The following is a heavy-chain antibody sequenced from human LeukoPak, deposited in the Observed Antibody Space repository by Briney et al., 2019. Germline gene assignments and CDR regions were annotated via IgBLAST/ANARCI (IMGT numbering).Heavy chain of an antibody. CDR2: INSDSGFT. J-gene: IGHJ5*02. D-gene: IGHD3-9*01. CDR1: GYTFTGYY. Sequence: ASVKVSCKASGYTFTGYYMNWVRQAPGQGLERMGWINSDSGFTKYAQKFQGRVTMTRDTSITTVYMDLTRLTSDDTAVYYCARNFDMEGFDPWGQGTLVTVSS. V-gene: IGHV1-2*02. CDR3: ARNFDMEGFDP.